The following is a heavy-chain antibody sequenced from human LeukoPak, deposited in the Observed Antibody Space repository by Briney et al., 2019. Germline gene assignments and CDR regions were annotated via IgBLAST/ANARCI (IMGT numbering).Heavy chain of an antibody. CDR2: ITASGTAM. CDR3: AKGVSWGSSWSYYYGMDV. J-gene: IGHJ6*02. CDR1: GFTFSSYS. V-gene: IGHV3-48*04. D-gene: IGHD6-13*01. Sequence: GGSLRLSCAASGFTFSSYSMNWVRQAPGKGLEWVSHITASGTAMFYADSVKGRFTISRDNAKNFLYLQMNSLRAEDTALYYCAKGVSWGSSWSYYYGMDVWGQGTTVTVSS.